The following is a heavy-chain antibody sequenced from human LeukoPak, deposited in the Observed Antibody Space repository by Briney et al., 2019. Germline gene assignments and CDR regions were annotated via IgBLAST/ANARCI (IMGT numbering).Heavy chain of an antibody. CDR1: GYSFTSYW. CDR2: IYPDDSDT. CDR3: ATTAGPLWFGDYSFDS. Sequence: VESLKISYKGSGYSFTSYWIGRVRQMPGKGLEWMGIIYPDDSDTRYSPSFQGQVTISADKSISTAYLQWSSLKASDTAMYYCATTAGPLWFGDYSFDSWGHGTLVTVSS. V-gene: IGHV5-51*01. D-gene: IGHD3-10*01. J-gene: IGHJ4*01.